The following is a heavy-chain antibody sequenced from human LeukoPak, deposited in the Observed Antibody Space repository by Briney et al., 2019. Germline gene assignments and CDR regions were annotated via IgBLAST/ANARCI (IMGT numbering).Heavy chain of an antibody. J-gene: IGHJ6*02. D-gene: IGHD2-15*01. Sequence: GSLRLSCAASGFTFRSYWMHWVRQAPGKGLVWVSRVNTDGSSTSYADSVKGRFTISRDNAKNTLYLQMNSLRAEDTAVYYCARVKDTSYGMDVWGQGTTLTDSS. CDR1: GFTFRSYW. CDR2: VNTDGSST. CDR3: ARVKDTSYGMDV. V-gene: IGHV3-74*01.